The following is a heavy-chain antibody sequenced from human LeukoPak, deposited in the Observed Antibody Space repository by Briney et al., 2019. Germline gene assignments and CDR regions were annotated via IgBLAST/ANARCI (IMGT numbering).Heavy chain of an antibody. CDR1: GFTFSDYY. Sequence: GGSLRLSCAASGFTFSDYYMSWIRQAPGKGLEWVSYISSSGSTIYYADSVKGRFTISRDNAKNSLYLQMNSLRAEDTAVYYCARAEVDTAMVLRYYYYMDVWGKGTTVTVSS. J-gene: IGHJ6*03. V-gene: IGHV3-11*01. CDR3: ARAEVDTAMVLRYYYYMDV. CDR2: ISSSGSTI. D-gene: IGHD5-18*01.